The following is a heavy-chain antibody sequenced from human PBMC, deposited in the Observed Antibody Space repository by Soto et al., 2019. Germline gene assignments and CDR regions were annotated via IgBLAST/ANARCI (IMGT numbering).Heavy chain of an antibody. V-gene: IGHV1-3*05. CDR2: INAGNSDT. CDR1: GYIFTSYA. D-gene: IGHD6-19*01. Sequence: QVQLVQSGAEEKKPGASVKVSCKASGYIFTSYAMHWVRQAPGQRLEWMGWINAGNSDTKYSQKFQDRVTITSDTSASTAYMELSSLRSEDTAVYYCARDFSMVAVAPGYWGQGTLVTVSS. CDR3: ARDFSMVAVAPGY. J-gene: IGHJ4*02.